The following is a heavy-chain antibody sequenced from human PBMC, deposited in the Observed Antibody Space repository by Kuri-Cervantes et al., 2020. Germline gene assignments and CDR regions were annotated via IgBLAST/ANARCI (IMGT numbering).Heavy chain of an antibody. CDR2: IYYSGST. CDR1: GGSVSSGSYY. J-gene: IGHJ4*02. D-gene: IGHD7-27*01. Sequence: SETLSLTCTVSGGSVSSGSYYWSWIRQPPGKGLEWIGYIYYSGSTNYNPSLKSRVTISEDTSKNQFSLKLNSVTAADTAVYYCARGNWGFYPLDYWGQGTLVTVSS. CDR3: ARGNWGFYPLDY. V-gene: IGHV4-61*01.